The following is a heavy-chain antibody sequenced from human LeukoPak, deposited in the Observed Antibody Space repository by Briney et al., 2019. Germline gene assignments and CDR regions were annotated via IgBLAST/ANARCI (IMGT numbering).Heavy chain of an antibody. CDR1: GFTFSSHA. CDR3: ARDFPSSGDYPS. D-gene: IGHD4-17*01. Sequence: GGSLSLSCPASGFTFSSHAMSWVRQAPGEGREGVSATSGSGGSTYYADSVKGRFTISRDNAKNSLYLQMNSLRAEDTAVYYCARDFPSSGDYPSWGQGTLVTVSS. J-gene: IGHJ4*02. V-gene: IGHV3-23*01. CDR2: TSGSGGST.